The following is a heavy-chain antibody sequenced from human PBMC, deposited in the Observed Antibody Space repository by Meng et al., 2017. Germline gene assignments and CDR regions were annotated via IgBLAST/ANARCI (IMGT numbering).Heavy chain of an antibody. CDR3: ARGMVGTVSADY. V-gene: IGHV1-8*01. J-gene: IGHJ4*02. D-gene: IGHD2-15*01. Sequence: ASVKVSCKASGYTFTSYDINWVRQATGQGLEWMGWMNPNSGNTGCAQKFQGRVTLTRNTSISTAYMELSSLRSEDTAVYYCARGMVGTVSADYWGQGTLVTVSS. CDR1: GYTFTSYD. CDR2: MNPNSGNT.